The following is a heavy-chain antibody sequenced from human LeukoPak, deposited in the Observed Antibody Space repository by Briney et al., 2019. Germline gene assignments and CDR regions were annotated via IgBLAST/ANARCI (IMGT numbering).Heavy chain of an antibody. CDR2: IYHSGST. J-gene: IGHJ4*02. D-gene: IGHD5-18*01. CDR1: GGSISSGDYY. Sequence: SETLSLTCTVSGGSISSGDYYWSWIRQPPGKGLEWIGYIYHSGSTSYNPSLKSRVTISVDTSKNQFSLKLSSVTAADTAVYYCARDAGYTYGPFDYWGQGTLVTVSS. V-gene: IGHV4-30-4*01. CDR3: ARDAGYTYGPFDY.